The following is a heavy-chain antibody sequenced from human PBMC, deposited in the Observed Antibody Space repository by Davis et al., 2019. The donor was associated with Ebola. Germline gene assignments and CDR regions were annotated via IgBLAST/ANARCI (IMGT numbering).Heavy chain of an antibody. CDR2: IYYTGST. V-gene: IGHV4-61*01. CDR3: ARVHEYTDYFHFDP. CDR1: GASVITDRFH. J-gene: IGHJ5*02. Sequence: MPSETLSLTCSVSGASVITDRFHWTWIRQSPGKGLEWIGYIYYTGSTNYNPSLRNRVTISVDSSKNQFSLMLTSVTAADTAVYYCARVHEYTDYFHFDPWGQGILVTVSS. D-gene: IGHD2/OR15-2a*01.